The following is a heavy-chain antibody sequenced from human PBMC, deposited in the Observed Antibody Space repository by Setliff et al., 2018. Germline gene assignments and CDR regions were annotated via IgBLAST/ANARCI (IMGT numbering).Heavy chain of an antibody. J-gene: IGHJ1*01. D-gene: IGHD1-1*01. V-gene: IGHV3-48*01. CDR3: ARDHGELGQERRTHFFRH. CDR1: GFTFSTYN. Sequence: GGSLRLSCAASGFTFSTYNMNWVRQAPGKGLEWVSYISFSISTIYYADSVKGRFTISRDNATNSLYLQMNSLRAEDTAVYYCARDHGELGQERRTHFFRHWGQGTLVTVSS. CDR2: ISFSISTI.